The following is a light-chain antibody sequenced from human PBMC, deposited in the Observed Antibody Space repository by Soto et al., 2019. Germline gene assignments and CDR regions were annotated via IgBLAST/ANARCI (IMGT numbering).Light chain of an antibody. J-gene: IGKJ2*01. CDR3: QQYHNWPSYT. V-gene: IGKV3D-15*01. CDR2: DAS. CDR1: QRISSN. Sequence: EIVMTQSPATLSVSPGERATLSCRASQRISSNLAWYQQKPGQAPRLLIYDASTRATGIPARFSGSGSGTEFTLTISSLQSEDFAVYYCQQYHNWPSYTFGQGTKLEIK.